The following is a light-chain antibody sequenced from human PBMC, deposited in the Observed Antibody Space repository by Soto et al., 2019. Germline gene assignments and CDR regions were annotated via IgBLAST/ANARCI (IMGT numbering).Light chain of an antibody. V-gene: IGLV1-36*01. CDR2: YDD. Sequence: QLVLTQPPSVSAAPRQRVTISCSGSSSNIGNNAVNWYQQLPGKAPKLLIYYDDLLPSGVSDRFPGSKSGTSASLAISGLQSEDEADYYCAAWDDSLNGVVFGGGTKLTVL. J-gene: IGLJ2*01. CDR1: SSNIGNNA. CDR3: AAWDDSLNGVV.